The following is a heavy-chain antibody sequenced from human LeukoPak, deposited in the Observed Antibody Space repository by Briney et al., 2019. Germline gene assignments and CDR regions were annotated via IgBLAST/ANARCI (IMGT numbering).Heavy chain of an antibody. V-gene: IGHV3-48*03. CDR2: ISITSNTI. CDR1: GFSFRNYE. Sequence: PGGSLRLSCAASGFSFRNYEVNWVRQAPGKGLDWVSYISITSNTIHYADSVKGRFTISRDNAKNSLYLQMTSLRAEDTAIYYCARGGLDAYDYWGQGTLVTVSS. CDR3: ARGGLDAYDY. J-gene: IGHJ4*02. D-gene: IGHD5-24*01.